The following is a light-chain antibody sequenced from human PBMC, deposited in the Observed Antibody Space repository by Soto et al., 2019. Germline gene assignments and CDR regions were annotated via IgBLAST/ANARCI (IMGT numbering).Light chain of an antibody. Sequence: DIVMTQSPDSLAVSLGERATINCKSSQSVSYNSNSKKYLAWYQQKPGQPPKLLIYWASTRESGVPDRFSGSGSGTDFTLTISSLQAEDVALYYCHQYFITPWTFGQGTKVEIK. CDR1: QSVSYNSNSKKY. CDR3: HQYFITPWT. V-gene: IGKV4-1*01. J-gene: IGKJ1*01. CDR2: WAS.